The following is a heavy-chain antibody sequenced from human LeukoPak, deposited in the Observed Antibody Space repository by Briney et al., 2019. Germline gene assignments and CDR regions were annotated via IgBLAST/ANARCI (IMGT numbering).Heavy chain of an antibody. CDR3: AKGAGPGKVDWFDP. CDR2: ITGGGNSV. V-gene: IGHV3-23*01. Sequence: PGGSLRLSCAASGFTFSAFAMTLVRQAPGKAPEWIASITGGGNSVFYAESVKGRFTFARDNSKNTLFLHMGSLRAEDTAVYYCAKGAGPGKVDWFDPWGQGTQVTVSS. CDR1: GFTFSAFA. J-gene: IGHJ5*02. D-gene: IGHD6-13*01.